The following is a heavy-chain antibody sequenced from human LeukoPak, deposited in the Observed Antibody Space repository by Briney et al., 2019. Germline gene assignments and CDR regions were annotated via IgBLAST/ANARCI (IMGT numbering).Heavy chain of an antibody. CDR1: GGSFSGYY. CDR3: RITSGY. CDR2: INRSGST. V-gene: IGHV4-34*01. D-gene: IGHD3-16*01. J-gene: IGHJ4*01. Sequence: SETLSLTCAVYGGSFSGYYWSWIRQPPGKGLEWIGEINRSGSTNYNPSLKSRVTTRVDTFKTQFSLKMSPVSDAATAVYCWRITSGYWGQGTLVTGSS.